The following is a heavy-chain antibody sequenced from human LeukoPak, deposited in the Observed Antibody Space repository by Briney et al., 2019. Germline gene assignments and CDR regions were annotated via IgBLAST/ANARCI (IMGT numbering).Heavy chain of an antibody. CDR1: GYTFTGYY. CDR2: INPNSGVT. J-gene: IGHJ4*02. Sequence: ASVKVSCKASGYTFTGYYMHWVREAPGQGLEWMGWINPNSGVTNYPQKFQGRVAMTRDTSISTVYMELSSLRSDDTAVYYCAISAAAINYFDSWGQGTLVTVSS. D-gene: IGHD6-13*01. CDR3: AISAAAINYFDS. V-gene: IGHV1-2*02.